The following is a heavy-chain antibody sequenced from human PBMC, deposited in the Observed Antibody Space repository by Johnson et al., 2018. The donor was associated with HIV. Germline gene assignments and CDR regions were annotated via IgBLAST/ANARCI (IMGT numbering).Heavy chain of an antibody. Sequence: VQLVESGGGLVQPGGSLRLSCAASGFTFSSYWMSWVRQAPGKGLEWVANIKQDGSEKYYVDSVKGRFTISRDNAKNSLYLQMNSLRAEDTAVYYCAREAYCGGDCHDDAFEIWGQGTMVTVSS. J-gene: IGHJ3*02. CDR3: AREAYCGGDCHDDAFEI. D-gene: IGHD2-21*02. V-gene: IGHV3-7*01. CDR1: GFTFSSYW. CDR2: IKQDGSEK.